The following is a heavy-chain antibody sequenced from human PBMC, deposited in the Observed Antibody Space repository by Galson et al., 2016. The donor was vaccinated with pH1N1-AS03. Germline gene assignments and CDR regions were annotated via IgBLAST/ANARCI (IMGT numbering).Heavy chain of an antibody. V-gene: IGHV4-61*01. Sequence: TLSLTCTVSGGSVSSGHYYWSWIRQPPGKGLEWIGYIYHSGSTNYNPSLKSRVTISVATSKNQFSLKLSPVTAADTAIYYCSRLWFYGPYYFDYWGQGTLVTVSS. CDR1: GGSVSSGHYY. CDR3: SRLWFYGPYYFDY. J-gene: IGHJ4*02. CDR2: IYHSGST. D-gene: IGHD2/OR15-2a*01.